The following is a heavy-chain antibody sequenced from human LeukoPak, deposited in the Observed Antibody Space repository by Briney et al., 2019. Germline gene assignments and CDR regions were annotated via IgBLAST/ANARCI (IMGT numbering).Heavy chain of an antibody. CDR2: ISGDGAST. Sequence: GGSLGLSCAASGFTFAIHAMTWGRQAPGKGLEWVSGISGDGASTHYAESLKGQFTISRDNSQNTLFLQMNSLRVEDTAIYYCARDSYASGRPLHTFDVWGQGTMVTVSS. CDR3: ARDSYASGRPLHTFDV. V-gene: IGHV3-23*01. D-gene: IGHD3-10*01. CDR1: GFTFAIHA. J-gene: IGHJ3*01.